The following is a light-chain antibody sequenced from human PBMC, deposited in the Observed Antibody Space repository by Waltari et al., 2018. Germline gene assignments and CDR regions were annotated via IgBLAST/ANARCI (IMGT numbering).Light chain of an antibody. CDR2: EDN. J-gene: IGLJ2*01. Sequence: SYDLTQPTSVSVSPGQTASIPCSGDELGEKYVSWFQQKPGQSPVLVIYEDNKRPSGIPERISGSNSGNTATLTISGTQAMDEADYDCQAWDSSSHVTFGGGSKLTVL. CDR3: QAWDSSSHVT. CDR1: ELGEKY. V-gene: IGLV3-1*01.